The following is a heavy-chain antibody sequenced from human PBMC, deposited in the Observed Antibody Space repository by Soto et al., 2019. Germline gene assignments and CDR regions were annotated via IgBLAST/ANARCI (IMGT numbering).Heavy chain of an antibody. CDR1: GSTFSDYV. Sequence: ASVKVSCNASGSTFSDYVIHWVRLAPGQTLQWMGWVSPGNGDTKYSQQFQGRVTITWDTSATTAYMDLSSLRSEDTAVYYCARDLISAAGALFDFRGRGTLVTAAS. J-gene: IGHJ4*02. D-gene: IGHD2-15*01. CDR2: VSPGNGDT. V-gene: IGHV1-3*01. CDR3: ARDLISAAGALFDF.